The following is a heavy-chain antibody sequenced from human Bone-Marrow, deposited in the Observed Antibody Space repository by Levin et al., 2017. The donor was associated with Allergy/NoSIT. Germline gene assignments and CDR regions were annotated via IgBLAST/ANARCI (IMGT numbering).Heavy chain of an antibody. V-gene: IGHV4-39*07. CDR3: AKETCPDCIRAPRRFDP. D-gene: IGHD2-2*01. CDR2: IHYSETT. CDR1: GGSIRVDATY. J-gene: IGHJ5*02. Sequence: PSETLSLTCTVSGGSIRVDATYWGWIRQSPGRGLEWIGSIHYSETTYYNPSLKSRVTMSVDTSKNQFSLRLSSVTAADTAVYYCAKETCPDCIRAPRRFDPWGQGTLVTVSS.